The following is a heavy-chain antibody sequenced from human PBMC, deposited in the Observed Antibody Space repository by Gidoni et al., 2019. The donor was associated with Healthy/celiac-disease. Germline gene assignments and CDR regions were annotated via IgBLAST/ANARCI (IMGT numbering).Heavy chain of an antibody. CDR3: AKEDRYYDSSGYHNWFDP. CDR1: GSTFSSYA. CDR2: ISGSGGST. J-gene: IGHJ5*02. Sequence: EVQLLASGGGLVQHGGSRRLSRAASGSTFSSYATSWVRQAPGKGLEWVSSISGSGGSTYYADSVKGRFTISRDNSKNTLYLQMNSLRAEDTAVYYCAKEDRYYDSSGYHNWFDPWGQGTLVTVSS. D-gene: IGHD3-22*01. V-gene: IGHV3-23*01.